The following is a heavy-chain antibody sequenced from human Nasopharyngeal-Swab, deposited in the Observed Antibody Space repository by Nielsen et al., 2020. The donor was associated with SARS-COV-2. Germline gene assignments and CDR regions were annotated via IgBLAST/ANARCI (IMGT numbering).Heavy chain of an antibody. Sequence: WVRQAPGQGLEWMGWINPNSGGTNYAQKFQGWVTMTRDTSISTAYMELSRLRSDDTAVYYCARAAKGYCSSTSCDSIPEYYYYYMDVWGKGTTVTVSS. J-gene: IGHJ6*03. CDR2: INPNSGGT. V-gene: IGHV1-2*04. CDR3: ARAAKGYCSSTSCDSIPEYYYYYMDV. D-gene: IGHD2-2*01.